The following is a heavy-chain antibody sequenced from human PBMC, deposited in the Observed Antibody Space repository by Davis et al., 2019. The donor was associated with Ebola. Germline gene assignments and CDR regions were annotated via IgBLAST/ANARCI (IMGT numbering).Heavy chain of an antibody. CDR1: GFLFSDFS. J-gene: IGHJ4*02. Sequence: PGRSLRLSCAASGFLFSDFSTNWVRQAPGKGLEWITYITKVSDVMHYADSVKGRFTVSRDNAKNSLFLQMSSLRDEDSAVYYCARDHFFAFDFWSQGVNVSVSS. CDR3: ARDHFFAFDF. V-gene: IGHV3-48*02. CDR2: ITKVSDVM.